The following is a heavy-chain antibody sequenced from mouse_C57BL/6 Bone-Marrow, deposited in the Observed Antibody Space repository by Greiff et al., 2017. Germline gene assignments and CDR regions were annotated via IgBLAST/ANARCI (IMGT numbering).Heavy chain of an antibody. CDR1: GYTFTSYG. V-gene: IGHV1-81*01. D-gene: IGHD2-14*01. Sequence: QVQLQQSGAELARPGASVKLSCKASGYTFTSYGISWVKQRPGQGLEWIGEIYPRSGNTYYNEKFKGKATLTADKSSSTAYMELSSLTSEVSAGYCGSIRMYEFDYWGQGTPLTVSA. CDR2: IYPRSGNT. J-gene: IGHJ2*01. CDR3: SIRMYEFDY.